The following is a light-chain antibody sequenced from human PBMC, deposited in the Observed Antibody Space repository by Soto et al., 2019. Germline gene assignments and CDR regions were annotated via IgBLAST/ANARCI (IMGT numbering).Light chain of an antibody. CDR2: VAS. V-gene: IGKV1-39*01. Sequence: DIQMTQSPSSLSAYVGDRVIIACRASQSIKNYVNWYPQQPGKAPKVLIYVASSLQSGVPSRFSGSGSGTDFILTISSVQPEDSATYYCQQSYNSPRTFGQGTKVDI. CDR1: QSIKNY. CDR3: QQSYNSPRT. J-gene: IGKJ1*01.